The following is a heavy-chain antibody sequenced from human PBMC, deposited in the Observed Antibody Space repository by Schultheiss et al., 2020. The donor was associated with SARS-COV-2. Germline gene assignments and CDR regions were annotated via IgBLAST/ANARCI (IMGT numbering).Heavy chain of an antibody. J-gene: IGHJ5*01. CDR2: TYYGSQWYF. D-gene: IGHD6-13*01. V-gene: IGHV6-1*01. Sequence: SQTLSLTCDISWDSVSGNSAAWHWIRQSPSRGLEWLGRTYYGSQWYFDYGLSMKSRVTINPDTSKNQFSLHLKSVTPEDTAVYYCASGPRGSSWYWVDSWDQGTLVTVSS. CDR3: ASGPRGSSWYWVDS. CDR1: WDSVSGNSAA.